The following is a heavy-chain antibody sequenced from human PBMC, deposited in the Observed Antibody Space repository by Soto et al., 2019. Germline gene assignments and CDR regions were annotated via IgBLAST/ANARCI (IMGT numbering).Heavy chain of an antibody. CDR1: GFTFNSYG. CDR3: AKDRGCSSTSCYENYFDC. V-gene: IGHV3-30*18. Sequence: LSCAASGFTFNSYGMHWVRQAPGKGLEWVAVISYDGTNKYYADSVKGRFTISRDNSKNTLYLQMNSLRAEDTAVYYCAKDRGCSSTSCYENYFDCWGQGTLVTVSS. J-gene: IGHJ4*02. CDR2: ISYDGTNK. D-gene: IGHD2-2*01.